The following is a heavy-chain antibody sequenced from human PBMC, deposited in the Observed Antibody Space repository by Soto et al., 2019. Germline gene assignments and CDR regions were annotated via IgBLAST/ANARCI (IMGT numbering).Heavy chain of an antibody. CDR1: GYTFTSYD. J-gene: IGHJ3*02. D-gene: IGHD1-26*01. V-gene: IGHV1-8*01. CDR2: RNPNSGNT. CDR3: VRRLSSGSYYAAFDI. Sequence: QVQLVQSGAEVKKPGASVKVSCKASGYTFTSYDINWVRQATGQGLEWMGWRNPNSGNTGYAQKFQGRVTMTRTTSISKAYKELSSLRSEDTGVYYCVRRLSSGSYYAAFDIWGQGTMVTVSS.